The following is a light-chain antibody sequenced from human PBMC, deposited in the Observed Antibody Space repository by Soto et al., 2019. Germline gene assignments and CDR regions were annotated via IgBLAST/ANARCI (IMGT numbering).Light chain of an antibody. CDR3: QHYNDYSRT. Sequence: DIHMTQSPSTLSASVGDRVTITCRASQSISVGLAWYQQKPGKAPNLLIYKTSSLETGVPSRFSGSGSGTEFTLTISSLQPDDFATYYCQHYNDYSRTFGQGTKVEIK. CDR1: QSISVG. V-gene: IGKV1-5*03. CDR2: KTS. J-gene: IGKJ1*01.